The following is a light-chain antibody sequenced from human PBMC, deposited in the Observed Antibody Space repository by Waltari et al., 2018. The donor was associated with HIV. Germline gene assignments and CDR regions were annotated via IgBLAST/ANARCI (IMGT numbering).Light chain of an antibody. CDR2: ENN. CDR1: TSNMGSSY. CDR3: GTWDNNLSAWV. J-gene: IGLJ3*02. Sequence: QSVLTQPPSVSAAPGQKVTISGSGSTSNMGSSYVYWYKKRQGTAPKLVIYENNKPPSGIPDRFSGSKSGTSATLGITGLQTGDEADYYCGTWDNNLSAWVFGGGTKLTVL. V-gene: IGLV1-51*02.